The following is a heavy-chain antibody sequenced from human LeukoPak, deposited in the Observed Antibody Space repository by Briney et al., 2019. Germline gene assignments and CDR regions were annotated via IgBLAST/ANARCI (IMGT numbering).Heavy chain of an antibody. CDR3: AKTVGYGSFDFDY. V-gene: IGHV3-23*01. J-gene: IGHJ4*02. D-gene: IGHD3-10*01. Sequence: GGSLRLSCAASGFTFSRYAMSGVRKAPGKGLEWVSAISGSGGSTYYADSVKGRFTISRDNSKITLYLQMNTVRAEGTAVYYCAKTVGYGSFDFDYWGQGTLVTVSS. CDR1: GFTFSRYA. CDR2: ISGSGGST.